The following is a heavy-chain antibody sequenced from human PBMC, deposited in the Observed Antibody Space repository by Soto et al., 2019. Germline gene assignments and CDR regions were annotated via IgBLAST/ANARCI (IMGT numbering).Heavy chain of an antibody. D-gene: IGHD3-10*01. CDR3: ASWSHGSGSVYYFDY. V-gene: IGHV4-34*01. J-gene: IGHJ4*02. CDR1: GGSFSGYY. Sequence: PSETLSLTCAVYGGSFSGYYWSWIRQPPGKGLEWIGEINHSGSTNYNPSLKSRVTISVDTSKNQFSLKLSSVTAADTAVYYCASWSHGSGSVYYFDYWGQGTLVTVSS. CDR2: INHSGST.